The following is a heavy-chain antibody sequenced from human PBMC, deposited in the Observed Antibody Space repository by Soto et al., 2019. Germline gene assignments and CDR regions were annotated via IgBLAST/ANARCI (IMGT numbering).Heavy chain of an antibody. CDR3: ARGRRNYYGVIWFDP. CDR1: GGSFSGYY. V-gene: IGHV4-34*01. J-gene: IGHJ5*02. D-gene: IGHD4-17*01. Sequence: SETLSLTCAVYGGSFSGYYWSWIRQPPGKGLEWIGEINHSGSTNYNPSLKSRVTISVDTSKNQFSLKLSSVTAADTAVYYCARGRRNYYGVIWFDPWGQGTLVTVSS. CDR2: INHSGST.